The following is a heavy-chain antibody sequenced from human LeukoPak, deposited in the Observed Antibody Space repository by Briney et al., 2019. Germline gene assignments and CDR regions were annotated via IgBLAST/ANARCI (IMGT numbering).Heavy chain of an antibody. D-gene: IGHD5-12*01. J-gene: IGHJ4*02. CDR2: ISYDGSNK. CDR1: GFTFSSYA. CDR3: ATTDRPNSGYDGGVDY. V-gene: IGHV3-30-3*01. Sequence: GRSLRLSCAASGFTFSSYAMHWVRQAPGKGLEWVAVISYDGSNKYYADSVKGRFTISRDNSKNTLYLQMNSLRAEDTAVYYCATTDRPNSGYDGGVDYWGQGTLVTVSS.